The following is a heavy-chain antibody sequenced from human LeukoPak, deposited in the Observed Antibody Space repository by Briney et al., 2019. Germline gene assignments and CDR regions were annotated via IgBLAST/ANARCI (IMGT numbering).Heavy chain of an antibody. V-gene: IGHV4-39*07. CDR1: GGSISSSSYY. CDR2: IYYSGST. J-gene: IGHJ4*02. Sequence: SETLSLTCTVSGGSISSSSYYWGWIRQPPGKGLEWIGSIYYSGSTYYNPSLKSRVTISVDTSKNQFSLKLSSVTAADTAVYYCARDPVSVVPAAIDYWGQGTLVTVSS. D-gene: IGHD2-2*01. CDR3: ARDPVSVVPAAIDY.